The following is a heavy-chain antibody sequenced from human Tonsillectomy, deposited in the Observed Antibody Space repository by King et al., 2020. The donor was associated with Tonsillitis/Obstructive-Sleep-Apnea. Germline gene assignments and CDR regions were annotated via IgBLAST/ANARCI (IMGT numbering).Heavy chain of an antibody. V-gene: IGHV5-51*03. J-gene: IGHJ4*02. CDR1: GYSFSDYW. Sequence: EVQLVESGAEVKKPGESLKISCTGSGYSFSDYWIGWVRQMPGKGLEWMGIIYPGDSDTRYSPSFQGQVTVSADKSISTAYLQWSSLKASDTAMYYCATLRSGGFDQGIQLLFDYWGQGTLVTVSS. CDR2: IYPGDSDT. D-gene: IGHD5-18*01. CDR3: ATLRSGGFDQGIQLLFDY.